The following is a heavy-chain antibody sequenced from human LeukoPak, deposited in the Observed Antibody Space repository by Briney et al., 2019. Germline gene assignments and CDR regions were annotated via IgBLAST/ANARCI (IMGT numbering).Heavy chain of an antibody. V-gene: IGHV6-1*01. CDR3: AGERYFDWLSHWFDP. J-gene: IGHJ5*02. CDR1: GDSVSSKSAA. D-gene: IGHD3-9*01. CDR2: TYYRSKWYS. Sequence: SQTLSLTCAISGDSVSSKSAAWTWIRQSPSRGLEWLGRTYYRSKWYSDYAVSVKSRITINPDTSKNQFSLQLNSVTPEDTAVYYCAGERYFDWLSHWFDPWGQGTLVTVSS.